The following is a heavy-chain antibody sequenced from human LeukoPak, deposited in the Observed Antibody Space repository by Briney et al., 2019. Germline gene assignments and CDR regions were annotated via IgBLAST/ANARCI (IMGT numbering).Heavy chain of an antibody. D-gene: IGHD3-10*01. CDR1: GFTFSSYA. CDR3: AKLRSTGGFYSGMDV. CDR2: IGSSGGST. V-gene: IGHV3-23*01. Sequence: GGSLRLSCAASGFTFSSYAVSWVRQAPGKGLEWVSGIGSSGGSTYYADSVKGRFTISRDNSKNTLYLQMNSLRAEDTAVYYCAKLRSTGGFYSGMDVWAQGTTVTVSS. J-gene: IGHJ6*02.